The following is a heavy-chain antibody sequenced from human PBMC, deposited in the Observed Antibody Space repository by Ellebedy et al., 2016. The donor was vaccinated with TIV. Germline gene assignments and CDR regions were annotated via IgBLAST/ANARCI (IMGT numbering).Heavy chain of an antibody. J-gene: IGHJ4*02. CDR1: GFTFDDYA. V-gene: IGHV3-9*01. CDR3: ARGGGSYYYDRSGYLES. D-gene: IGHD3-22*01. Sequence: SLKISXAASGFTFDDYALHWVRQAPGKGLEWVSGISWNSHDIDYADSVKGRFTISRDSAKSSLYLQMNSLRSEDTAFYYCARGGGSYYYDRSGYLESWGQGILVTVSS. CDR2: ISWNSHDI.